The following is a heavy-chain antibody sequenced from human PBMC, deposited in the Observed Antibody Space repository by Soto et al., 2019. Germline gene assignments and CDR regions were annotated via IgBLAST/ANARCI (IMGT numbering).Heavy chain of an antibody. J-gene: IGHJ4*02. D-gene: IGHD3-10*01. CDR1: GGSISSSSYY. V-gene: IGHV4-39*01. CDR3: ARHGYYYGSGSSY. CDR2: IYYSGST. Sequence: PSETLSLTCTVSGGSISSSSYYCGWIRQPPGKGLEWIGSIYYSGSTYYNPSLKSRVTISVDTSKNQFSLKLSSVTAADTAVYYCARHGYYYGSGSSYRGQGTLVTVSS.